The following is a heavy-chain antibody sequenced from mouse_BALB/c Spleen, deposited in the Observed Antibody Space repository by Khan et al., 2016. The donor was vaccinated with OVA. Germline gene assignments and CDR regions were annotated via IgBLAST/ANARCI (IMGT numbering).Heavy chain of an antibody. CDR1: GFTFSDYG. CDR2: ISSMTYDF. J-gene: IGHJ3*01. CDR3: ARGGKGGGAY. Sequence: EVELVESGGGLVQPGGSRKLSGAASGFTFSDYGIAWIQQGPGKGPEWITFISSMTYDFYYADTVTGRFTISSENARTPLYLEIHGLRSADTAMSDCARGGKGGGAYWGQGTLVTVST. V-gene: IGHV5-15*02.